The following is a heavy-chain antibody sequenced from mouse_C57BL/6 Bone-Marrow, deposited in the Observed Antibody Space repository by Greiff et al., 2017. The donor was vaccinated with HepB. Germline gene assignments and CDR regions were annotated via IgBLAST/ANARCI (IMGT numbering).Heavy chain of an antibody. Sequence: EVQRVESGAELVRPGASVKLSCTASGFNIKDDYMHWVKQRPEQGLEWIGWIDPENGDTEYASKFQGKATITADTSSNTAYLQLSSLTSEDTAVYYCTTEGYYYGGYFDVWGTGTTVTVSS. CDR1: GFNIKDDY. D-gene: IGHD1-1*01. CDR3: TTEGYYYGGYFDV. V-gene: IGHV14-4*01. CDR2: IDPENGDT. J-gene: IGHJ1*03.